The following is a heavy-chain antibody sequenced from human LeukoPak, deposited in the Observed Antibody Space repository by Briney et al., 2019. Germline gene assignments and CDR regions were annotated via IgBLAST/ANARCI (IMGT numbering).Heavy chain of an antibody. CDR3: ATAVGGAAAGLFDP. CDR2: IYYSGST. V-gene: IGHV4-59*01. D-gene: IGHD6-13*01. CDR1: GGSISSYY. J-gene: IGHJ5*02. Sequence: SETLSLTCTVSGGSISSYYWSWIRQPPGKGLEWIGYIYYSGSTNYNPSLKSRVTISVDTSKNQFSLKLSSVTAADTAVYYCATAVGGAAAGLFDPWGQGTLVTVSS.